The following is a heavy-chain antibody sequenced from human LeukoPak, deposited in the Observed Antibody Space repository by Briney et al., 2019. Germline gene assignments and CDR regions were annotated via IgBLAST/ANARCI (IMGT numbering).Heavy chain of an antibody. D-gene: IGHD3-22*01. CDR3: ATAEGYYDSSGYYYYFDY. V-gene: IGHV1-24*01. CDR1: GYTLTELS. Sequence: GASVKVSCKVSGYTLTELSMHWVRQAPGKGLEWMGGFDPEDGETIYAQKFQGRVTMTKDTSTDTAYMELSSLRSEDTAVYYCATAEGYYDSSGYYYYFDYWGQGTLVTVSS. J-gene: IGHJ4*02. CDR2: FDPEDGET.